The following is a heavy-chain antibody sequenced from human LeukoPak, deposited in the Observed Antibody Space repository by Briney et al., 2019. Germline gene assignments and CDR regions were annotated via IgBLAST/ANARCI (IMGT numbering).Heavy chain of an antibody. CDR1: GGSISNFH. CDR3: ARESSWDSNGYWRDAFDI. CDR2: IDYSGSA. D-gene: IGHD3-22*01. V-gene: IGHV4-59*01. J-gene: IGHJ3*02. Sequence: PSETLSLTCTISGGSISNFHWSWVRQPPGKGLEWIGYIDYSGSASYNPSLESRVIISIDTSKNHFSLKLSSGTAADTAMYYCARESSWDSNGYWRDAFDIWGQGTMVTVSS.